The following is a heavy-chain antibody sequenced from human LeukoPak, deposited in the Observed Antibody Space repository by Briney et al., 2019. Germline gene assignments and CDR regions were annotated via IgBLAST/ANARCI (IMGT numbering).Heavy chain of an antibody. D-gene: IGHD3-10*01. J-gene: IGHJ5*02. CDR2: INPNSGGT. V-gene: IGHV1-2*02. Sequence: GASVKVSCKASGYTFTGYYMHWVRQAPGQGLEWMGWINPNSGGTNYAQKFQGRVTMTRDTSISTAYMELSSLKASDTAMYYCARRPITMVRGVPGWFDPWGQGTLVTVSS. CDR3: ARRPITMVRGVPGWFDP. CDR1: GYTFTGYY.